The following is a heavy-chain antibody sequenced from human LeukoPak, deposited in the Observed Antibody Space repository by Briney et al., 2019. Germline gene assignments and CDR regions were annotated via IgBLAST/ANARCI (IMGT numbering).Heavy chain of an antibody. Sequence: PGGSLRLSCAASGFPFSSYAMHWVRQAPGKGLEWVAVISYDGSNKYHADSVKGRFTISRDNSKNTLYLQMNSLRAEDTAVYYCARGANGRVGAPYYYYGLDVWGQGTTVTVSS. CDR1: GFPFSSYA. V-gene: IGHV3-30-3*01. D-gene: IGHD1-26*01. J-gene: IGHJ6*02. CDR3: ARGANGRVGAPYYYYGLDV. CDR2: ISYDGSNK.